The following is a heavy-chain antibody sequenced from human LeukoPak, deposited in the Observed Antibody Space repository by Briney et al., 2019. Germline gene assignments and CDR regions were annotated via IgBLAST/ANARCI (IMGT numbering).Heavy chain of an antibody. CDR3: ARDYCGGDCFPDY. J-gene: IGHJ4*02. D-gene: IGHD2-21*02. V-gene: IGHV1-2*06. CDR1: GYTFTGYY. Sequence: ASVKVSCKPSGYTFTGYYVHWVRQAPGQGLEWMGRINPNSGDTNHAQKFQGRVTMTRDTSISTAYMELSRLRSDDTAVYYCARDYCGGDCFPDYWGQGTLVTVSS. CDR2: INPNSGDT.